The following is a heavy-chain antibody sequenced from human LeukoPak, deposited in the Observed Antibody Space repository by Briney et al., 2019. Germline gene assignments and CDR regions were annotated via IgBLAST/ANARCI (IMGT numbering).Heavy chain of an antibody. CDR2: MNPNSGNT. V-gene: IGHV1-8*01. CDR1: GYTFTSYD. Sequence: ASVKVSCKASGYTFTSYDINWVRQATGQGLEWMGWMNPNSGNTGYAQKFQGRVTMTRNTSISTAYMELSSLRSEDTAVYCCARGGYCSGGSCPDYWGQGTLVTVSS. CDR3: ARGGYCSGGSCPDY. J-gene: IGHJ4*02. D-gene: IGHD2-15*01.